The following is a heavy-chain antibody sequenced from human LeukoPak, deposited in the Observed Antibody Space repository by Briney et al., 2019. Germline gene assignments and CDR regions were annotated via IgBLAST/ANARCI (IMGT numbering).Heavy chain of an antibody. CDR2: ISYDGSNK. D-gene: IGHD3-22*01. Sequence: PWRSLILFCAASGFTFSSYGLHWVRQAPGKGLEWVVVISYDGSNKYYADSVKGRFTISRDNSKNTLYVQMNSLRAEDTAVYYCATDLTGDSIAFDIWGQGTMVTVSS. J-gene: IGHJ3*02. CDR1: GFTFSSYG. V-gene: IGHV3-30*03. CDR3: ATDLTGDSIAFDI.